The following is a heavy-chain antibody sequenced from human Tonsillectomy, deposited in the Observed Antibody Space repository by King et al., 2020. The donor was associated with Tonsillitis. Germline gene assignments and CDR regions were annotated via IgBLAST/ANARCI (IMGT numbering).Heavy chain of an antibody. J-gene: IGHJ4*02. D-gene: IGHD3-16*02. Sequence: QLVQSGAEVKKPGASVKVSCKASGYTFTKYYMHWVRQAPGQGLEWMGIVNPSGGSTNYAQKFQGRVTMTRDTSTSTVYMELSSLRSEDTAVYYCARDSGGPTITFEGDIVRGAWVYWGQGTLVTVSS. CDR1: GYTFTKYY. V-gene: IGHV1-46*01. CDR2: VNPSGGST. CDR3: ARDSGGPTITFEGDIVRGAWVY.